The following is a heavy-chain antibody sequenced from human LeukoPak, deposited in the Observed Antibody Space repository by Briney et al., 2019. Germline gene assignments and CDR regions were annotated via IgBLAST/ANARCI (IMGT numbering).Heavy chain of an antibody. J-gene: IGHJ6*03. D-gene: IGHD1-26*01. CDR1: GFTFSSYG. Sequence: GGSLRLSCAASGFTFSSYGMSWVRQAPGKGLEWVSAISGSGGSTYYADSVKGRFTISRDNSRNTLYLQMNSLRAEDTAVYYCAKDDGGSYYIYYYYMDVWGKGTTVTISS. CDR3: AKDDGGSYYIYYYYMDV. CDR2: ISGSGGST. V-gene: IGHV3-23*01.